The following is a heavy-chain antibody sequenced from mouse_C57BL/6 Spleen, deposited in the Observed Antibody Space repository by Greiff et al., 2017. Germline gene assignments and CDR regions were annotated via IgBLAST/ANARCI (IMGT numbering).Heavy chain of an antibody. CDR3: ARDLLRYFDV. CDR2: INYDGSST. D-gene: IGHD1-1*01. J-gene: IGHJ1*03. CDR1: GFTFSDYY. V-gene: IGHV5-16*01. Sequence: EVKLVESEGGLVQPGSSMKLSCTASGFTFSDYYMAWVRQVPEKGLEWVANINYDGSSTYYLDSLKSRFIISRDNAKNILYLQMSSLKSEDTATYYCARDLLRYFDVWVTGTTVTVSS.